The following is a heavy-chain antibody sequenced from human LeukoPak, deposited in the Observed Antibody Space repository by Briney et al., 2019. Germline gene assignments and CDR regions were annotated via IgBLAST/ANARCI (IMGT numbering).Heavy chain of an antibody. CDR3: TIRQGACGFWFDP. Sequence: SETLSLTCTVSGASVRSYCWGWVRQPPGKELEWIGYMSYSGDTNYNPSLKSRVTISIDTSKNQFSLKLTSVTAADTAIYYSTIRQGACGFWFDPWGPGTLLTVSS. CDR1: GASVRSYC. CDR2: MSYSGDT. D-gene: IGHD4/OR15-4a*01. V-gene: IGHV4-59*02. J-gene: IGHJ5*02.